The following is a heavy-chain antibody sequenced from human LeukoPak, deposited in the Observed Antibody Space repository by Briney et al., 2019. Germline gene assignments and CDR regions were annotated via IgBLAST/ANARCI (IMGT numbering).Heavy chain of an antibody. CDR1: GNTFSSYV. CDR2: INAGNGNT. CDR3: ARDLKQFGGWFDY. Sequence: ASVKVSCKASGNTFSSYVMHWVRQAPGQRLEWMGWINAGNGNTKYSQKFQGRVTITRDTSASTAYMELSSLRFEDTAVYYCARDLKQFGGWFDYWGQGTLVTVSS. V-gene: IGHV1-3*01. J-gene: IGHJ4*02. D-gene: IGHD6-19*01.